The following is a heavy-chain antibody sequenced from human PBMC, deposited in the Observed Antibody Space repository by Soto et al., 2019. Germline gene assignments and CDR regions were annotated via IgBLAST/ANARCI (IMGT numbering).Heavy chain of an antibody. V-gene: IGHV3-48*01. D-gene: IGHD5-12*01. CDR2: ISSSSGPI. CDR1: GFTFSSYS. J-gene: IGHJ4*02. Sequence: EVQLVEFGGGLVQPGGSLRLSCAASGFTFSSYSMNWVRQAPGKGLEWVSYISSSSGPIYYADSVKGRFTISRDNAKNSLYLHMNSLRVEDTAVYYCARGWLGGVASIRGDYWGQGTLVTVSS. CDR3: ARGWLGGVASIRGDY.